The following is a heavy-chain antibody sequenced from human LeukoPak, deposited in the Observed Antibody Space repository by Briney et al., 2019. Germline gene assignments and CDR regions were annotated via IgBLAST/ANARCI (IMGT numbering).Heavy chain of an antibody. CDR2: MHYSGST. Sequence: SETLSLTCNVSGASISDYYWRWIRPPPGKGREWIGDMHYSGSTNYNPSLKSRVTISVDASKNQFSLKLSSVTAADTAVFYCVRHGEYSGEYFQHWGQGTLVTVSS. CDR1: GASISDYY. V-gene: IGHV4-59*08. J-gene: IGHJ1*01. D-gene: IGHD2/OR15-2a*01. CDR3: VRHGEYSGEYFQH.